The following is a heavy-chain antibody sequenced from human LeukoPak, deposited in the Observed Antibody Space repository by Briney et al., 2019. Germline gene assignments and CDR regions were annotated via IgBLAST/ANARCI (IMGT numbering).Heavy chain of an antibody. CDR2: ISSSGSTI. D-gene: IGHD3-22*01. J-gene: IGHJ4*02. CDR1: GFTFSSYE. CDR3: ARDSSGYYDY. V-gene: IGHV3-48*03. Sequence: GGSLRLSRAASGFTFSSYEMNWVRQAPGKGLEWVSYISSSGSTIYYADSVKGRFTISRDNAKNSLYLQMNSLRAEDTAVYYCARDSSGYYDYWGQGTLATVSS.